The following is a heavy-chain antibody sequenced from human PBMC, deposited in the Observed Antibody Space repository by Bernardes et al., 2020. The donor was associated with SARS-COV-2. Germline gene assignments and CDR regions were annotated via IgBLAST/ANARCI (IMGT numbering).Heavy chain of an antibody. Sequence: GGSLRLSCGASGFSFSSFGMTWVRQAPGKGLEWVSAISGSGISRYYADSVKGRLTISRDNSRNTLYLLMNSLRAEDTAVYFCAKARYGDQGGGFDYWGQGTQLTVSS. CDR2: ISGSGISR. D-gene: IGHD4-17*01. J-gene: IGHJ4*02. CDR1: GFSFSSFG. CDR3: AKARYGDQGGGFDY. V-gene: IGHV3-23*01.